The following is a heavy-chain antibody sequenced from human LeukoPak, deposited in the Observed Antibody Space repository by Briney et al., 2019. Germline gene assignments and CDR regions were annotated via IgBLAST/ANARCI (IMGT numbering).Heavy chain of an antibody. CDR2: ISSSSSYI. CDR3: AREKLRYFDWVDYYYMDV. J-gene: IGHJ6*03. D-gene: IGHD3-9*01. V-gene: IGHV3-21*01. CDR1: GFTFSSYS. Sequence: PGGSLRLSCAASGFTFSSYSMNWVRQAPGKGLEWVSSISSSSSYIYYADSVKGRLTISRDNAKNSLYLQMNSLRAEDTAVYYCAREKLRYFDWVDYYYMDVWGKGTTVTVSS.